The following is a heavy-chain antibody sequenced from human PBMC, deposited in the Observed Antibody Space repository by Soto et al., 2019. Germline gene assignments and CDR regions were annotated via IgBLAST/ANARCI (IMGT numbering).Heavy chain of an antibody. CDR3: ASSFWSGSLDSYCYYGMGV. J-gene: IGHJ6*02. D-gene: IGHD3-3*01. CDR1: GGSFSGYY. V-gene: IGHV4-34*01. Sequence: QVQLQQWGAGLLKPSETLSLTCAVYGGSFSGYYWSWIRPPPGKGLEWIGEINHSGSTNYIPSLKRRVTISVDPSKKQFSLKRSSVTAADTAVYYCASSFWSGSLDSYCYYGMGVWGQGTTVTVSS. CDR2: INHSGST.